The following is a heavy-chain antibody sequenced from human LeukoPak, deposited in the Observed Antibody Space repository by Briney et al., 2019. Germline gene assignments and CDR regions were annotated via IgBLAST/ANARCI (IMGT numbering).Heavy chain of an antibody. D-gene: IGHD4-11*01. CDR3: ARDRRGDYRPAYFDY. CDR2: ISSSGTYI. CDR1: GFTFSSYS. Sequence: GGSLRLSCAASGFTFSSYSMNWVRQAPGKGLEWVSSISSSGTYIYYADSVKGRFTISRDNSKNTLYLQMNSLRAEDTAVYYCARDRRGDYRPAYFDYWGQGTLVTVSS. J-gene: IGHJ4*02. V-gene: IGHV3-21*01.